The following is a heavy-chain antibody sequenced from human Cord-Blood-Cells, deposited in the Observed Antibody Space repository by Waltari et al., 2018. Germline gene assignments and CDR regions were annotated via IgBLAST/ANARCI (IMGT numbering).Heavy chain of an antibody. V-gene: IGHV3-53*01. CDR1: GFTVSSNY. Sequence: EVQLVESGGGLIQPGGSLRLSCAASGFTVSSNYMSWVRQAPGKGVEWFSVVKVVCSPYYAHTGKGRFTISGDNAYNGRYLQMSSLRAGDRAVYYWARGGMWFGEGWGQGTLVTVSS. CDR2: VKVVCSP. D-gene: IGHD3-10*01. J-gene: IGHJ4*02. CDR3: ARGGMWFGEG.